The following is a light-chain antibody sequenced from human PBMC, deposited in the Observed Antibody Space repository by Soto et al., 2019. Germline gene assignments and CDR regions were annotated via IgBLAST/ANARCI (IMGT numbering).Light chain of an antibody. V-gene: IGLV2-14*01. CDR2: EVS. Sequence: QSALTQPASVSGSPGQSITISCTGNSSDVGGYNFVSWYQQHPGKAPKFMIYEVSNRPSGVSNRFSGSKSGNTASLTISGLQAEDEADYYCSSYTTRSTLVVFGGGTKLTVL. J-gene: IGLJ2*01. CDR1: SSDVGGYNF. CDR3: SSYTTRSTLVV.